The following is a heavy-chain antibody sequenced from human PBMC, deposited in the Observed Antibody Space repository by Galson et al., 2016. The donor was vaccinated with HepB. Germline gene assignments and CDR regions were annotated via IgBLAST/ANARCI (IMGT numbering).Heavy chain of an antibody. J-gene: IGHJ4*02. V-gene: IGHV3-66*02. D-gene: IGHD4-17*01. CDR2: IYSGGTT. Sequence: SLRLSCAASGFTVSSNYMTWVRQAPGKGLEYVSVIYSGGTTYYADSVKGRFTISRDNSKNTLFLQMNTLRAEDTAVYYCARGVYGDHGWFDYWGQGTLVNVPS. CDR3: ARGVYGDHGWFDY. CDR1: GFTVSSNY.